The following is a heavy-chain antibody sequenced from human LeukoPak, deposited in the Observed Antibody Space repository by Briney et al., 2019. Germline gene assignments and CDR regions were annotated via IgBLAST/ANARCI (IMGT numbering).Heavy chain of an antibody. CDR1: GFTFSSYW. V-gene: IGHV3-74*01. Sequence: PGGSPRLSCAASGFTFSSYWMHWVRQAPGKGLVWVSRVNSDGSSTSYADSVKGRFTISRDNAKNTLYLQMNSLRAEDTAVYYCARGTMVRGVSAPIDYWGQGTLVTVSS. J-gene: IGHJ4*02. D-gene: IGHD3-10*01. CDR3: ARGTMVRGVSAPIDY. CDR2: VNSDGSST.